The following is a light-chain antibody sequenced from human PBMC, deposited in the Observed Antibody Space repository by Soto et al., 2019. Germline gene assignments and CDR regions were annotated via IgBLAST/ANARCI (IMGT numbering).Light chain of an antibody. Sequence: QSALTQPRSVSGSPGQPVTISCTGTSSDVGGYNFVSWYQQHPGKAPQVMIYDVSKRPSGVPDRFSGSKSGNTASLTISGLQAEDEADYYCAAWDDSLNALFGTGTKVTVL. V-gene: IGLV2-11*01. CDR2: DVS. J-gene: IGLJ1*01. CDR3: AAWDDSLNAL. CDR1: SSDVGGYNF.